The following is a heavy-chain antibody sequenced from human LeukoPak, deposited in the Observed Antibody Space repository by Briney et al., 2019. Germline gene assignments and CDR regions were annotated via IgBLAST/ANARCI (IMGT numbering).Heavy chain of an antibody. CDR3: ARGRDYYDSPFDY. D-gene: IGHD3-22*01. Sequence: PSETLSLTCTVSGGSISSYYCSWIRQPPGKALEWIGYIYYSGSTNYNPSLKSRVTISVDTSKNQFSLKLSSATAADTAVYYCARGRDYYDSPFDYWGQGTLVTV. V-gene: IGHV4-59*13. CDR1: GGSISSYY. CDR2: IYYSGST. J-gene: IGHJ4*02.